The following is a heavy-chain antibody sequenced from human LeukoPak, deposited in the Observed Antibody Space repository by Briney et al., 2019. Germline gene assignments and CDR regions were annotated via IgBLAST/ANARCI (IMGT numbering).Heavy chain of an antibody. CDR1: GFTFDDYG. D-gene: IGHD6-19*01. V-gene: IGHV3-74*01. J-gene: IGHJ4*02. Sequence: GGSLRLSCAASGFTFDDYGMSWVRQAPGKGLVWVSRINSDGSSISYADSVKGRFTISRDNAKNALYLQMNSLRAENTAVNYCARAGSSGWDYWGQGTLVTVSS. CDR2: INSDGSSI. CDR3: ARAGSSGWDY.